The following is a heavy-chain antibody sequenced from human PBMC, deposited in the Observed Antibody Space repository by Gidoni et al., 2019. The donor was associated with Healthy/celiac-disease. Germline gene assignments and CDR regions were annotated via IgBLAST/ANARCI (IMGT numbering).Heavy chain of an antibody. Sequence: QVQLVQSGAEVKKPGASVKVSCKASGYTFTSYGISWVRQAPGQGLEWMGWISAYNGNTNYAQKLQGRVTMTTDTSTSTAYMELRSLRSDDTAVYYCARVEKYYYDSSGYYPPDYWGQGTLVTVSS. J-gene: IGHJ4*02. V-gene: IGHV1-18*01. CDR2: ISAYNGNT. CDR1: GYTFTSYG. CDR3: ARVEKYYYDSSGYYPPDY. D-gene: IGHD3-22*01.